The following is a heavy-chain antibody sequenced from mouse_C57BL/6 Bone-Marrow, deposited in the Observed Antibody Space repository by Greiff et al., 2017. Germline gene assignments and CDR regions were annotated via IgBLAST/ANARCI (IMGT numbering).Heavy chain of an antibody. CDR2: ISSGGSYT. D-gene: IGHD2-4*01. CDR1: GFTFSSYG. Sequence: EVQLVESGGDLVKPGGSLKLSCAASGFTFSSYGMSWVRQTPDKRLEWVATISSGGSYTYYPDSVKGRVTSSRDNAKNTLYLQMSSLKSEDTAMYYCARQIYYDYDDWFAYWGQETLVTVSA. CDR3: ARQIYYDYDDWFAY. J-gene: IGHJ3*01. V-gene: IGHV5-6*01.